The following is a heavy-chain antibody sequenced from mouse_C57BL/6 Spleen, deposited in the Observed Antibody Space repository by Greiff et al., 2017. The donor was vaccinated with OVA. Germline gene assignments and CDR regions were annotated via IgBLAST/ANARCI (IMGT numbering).Heavy chain of an antibody. J-gene: IGHJ2*01. V-gene: IGHV1-9*01. D-gene: IGHD2-4*01. CDR3: ASGDYPRRFDD. CDR1: GYTFTGYW. CDR2: ILPGGGST. Sequence: QVQLKQSGAELMKPGASVKLSCKATGYTFTGYWIEWVKQRPGHGLEWIGEILPGGGSTTSNEKFTGKATFTADTSSNTAYMQLRSLTTEDSAIYYCASGDYPRRFDDWGQGTTRTGSS.